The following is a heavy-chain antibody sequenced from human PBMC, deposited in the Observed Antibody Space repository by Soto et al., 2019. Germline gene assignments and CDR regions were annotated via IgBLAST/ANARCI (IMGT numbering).Heavy chain of an antibody. Sequence: PSQTLSLTCAISGDSVSSNSAAWNWIRQSPSRGLEWLGRTYYRSKWYNDYAVSVKSRITINLDTSKNQFSLKLSSVTAADTAVYYCARARDCSSTSCYASGYVKKDRLSIPWQNYYMDVWGKGTTVTVSS. CDR1: GDSVSSNSAA. J-gene: IGHJ6*03. V-gene: IGHV6-1*01. D-gene: IGHD2-2*01. CDR2: TYYRSKWYN. CDR3: ARARDCSSTSCYASGYVKKDRLSIPWQNYYMDV.